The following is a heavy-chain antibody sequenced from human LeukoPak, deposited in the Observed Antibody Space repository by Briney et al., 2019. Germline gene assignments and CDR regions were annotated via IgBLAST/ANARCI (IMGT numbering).Heavy chain of an antibody. Sequence: SETLSLTCTVSGGSISSSSYYWGWIRQPPGKGLEWIGSIYYSGSTNYNPSLKSRVTISVDTSKNQFSLKLSSVTAADTAVYYCARGDIIQTYYYDSTGPCFDYWGQGTLVTVSS. CDR2: IYYSGST. D-gene: IGHD3-22*01. V-gene: IGHV4-39*07. J-gene: IGHJ4*02. CDR1: GGSISSSSYY. CDR3: ARGDIIQTYYYDSTGPCFDY.